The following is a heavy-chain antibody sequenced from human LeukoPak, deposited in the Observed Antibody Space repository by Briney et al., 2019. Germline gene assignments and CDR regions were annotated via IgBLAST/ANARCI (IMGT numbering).Heavy chain of an antibody. CDR1: GFTFSSYA. D-gene: IGHD6-6*01. V-gene: IGHV3-23*01. CDR3: AKWKYSNSGIDNY. CDR2: ISGSGDNT. Sequence: GGSLRLSCAASGFTFSSYAMSWVRQVPGKGLEWVSVISGSGDNTYYADSVKGRFTISRDNSKNMLYLQMNSLRAEDTAVYYCAKWKYSNSGIDNYWGQGTLVTVSS. J-gene: IGHJ4*02.